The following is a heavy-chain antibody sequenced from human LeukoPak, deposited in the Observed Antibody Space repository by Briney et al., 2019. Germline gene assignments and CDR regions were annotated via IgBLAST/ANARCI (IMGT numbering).Heavy chain of an antibody. D-gene: IGHD3-10*01. CDR2: MNPHSGNT. V-gene: IGHV1-8*01. CDR3: ASGALLWCGELLYRGGYYYYGMDV. CDR1: GYTFTSYD. Sequence: ASVKVSCKASGYTFTSYDINWVRQAPGQRLEWMGWMNPHSGNTGYAQKFQGRVTITRNTSISTDYMELSRLRSEETAVYYRASGALLWCGELLYRGGYYYYGMDVWRQGTTVTVSS. J-gene: IGHJ6*02.